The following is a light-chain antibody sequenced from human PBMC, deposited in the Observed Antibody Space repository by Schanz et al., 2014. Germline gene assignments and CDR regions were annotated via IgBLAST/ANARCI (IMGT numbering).Light chain of an antibody. CDR1: QSVSTTY. V-gene: IGKV3-20*01. CDR2: ETS. J-gene: IGKJ2*01. Sequence: EIVLTQSPGTLSLSPGEGATLSCRASQSVSTTYLAWYQQKPGQAPRLLIYETSSRATGIPDRFSGSGSGTDFTLTISRLEPEDFAVYYCQQYGSSPQTFGQGTKLEIK. CDR3: QQYGSSPQT.